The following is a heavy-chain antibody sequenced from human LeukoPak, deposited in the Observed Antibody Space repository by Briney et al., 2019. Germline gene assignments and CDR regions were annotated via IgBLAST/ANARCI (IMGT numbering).Heavy chain of an antibody. CDR1: GYTFTSYW. CDR3: ARGTTVSYYGRLDV. Sequence: ASVKVSCKASGYTFTSYWIGWVRQMPGKGLEWMGIIYPGDSDTRYSPSFQGQVTISADKSISTAYLQWSSLKASDTAMYYCARGTTVSYYGRLDVWGQGTTVTVSS. J-gene: IGHJ6*02. D-gene: IGHD1-26*01. CDR2: IYPGDSDT. V-gene: IGHV5-51*01.